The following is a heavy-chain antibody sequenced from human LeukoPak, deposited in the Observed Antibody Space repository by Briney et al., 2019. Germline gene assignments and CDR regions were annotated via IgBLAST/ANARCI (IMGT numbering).Heavy chain of an antibody. V-gene: IGHV1-8*03. CDR1: GYTFTSYD. D-gene: IGHD6-13*01. CDR2: MNPNSGNT. Sequence: ASVKVSCKASGYTFTSYDINWVRQATGQGLEWMGWMNPNSGNTGYAQKFQGRVTITRNTSISTAYMELRSLRSDDTAVYYCAGGYSSSWYFLFDIWGQGTMVTVSS. J-gene: IGHJ3*02. CDR3: AGGYSSSWYFLFDI.